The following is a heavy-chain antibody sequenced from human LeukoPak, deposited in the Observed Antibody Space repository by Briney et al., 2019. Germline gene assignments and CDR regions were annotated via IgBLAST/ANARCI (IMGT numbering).Heavy chain of an antibody. D-gene: IGHD3-22*01. CDR2: IYTGGST. V-gene: IGHV3-53*01. CDR1: GFTVSSNY. Sequence: GGSLRLSCAASGFTVSSNYMSWVRQAPGKGLEWISVIYTGGSTYYADSVKGRFTISRDNSKNTLYLQMNSLRAEDTAVYYCARVGSGYYYSSPDGMDVWGQGPRSPSP. J-gene: IGHJ6*02. CDR3: ARVGSGYYYSSPDGMDV.